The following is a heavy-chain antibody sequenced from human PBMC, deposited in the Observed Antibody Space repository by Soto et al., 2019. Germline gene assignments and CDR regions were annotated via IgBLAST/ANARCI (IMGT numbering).Heavy chain of an antibody. Sequence: PGGSLRLSCAASGFTFISYAMHWVRQAPGKGLEWVAVISYDGSNKYYADSVKGRFTISRDNSKSTLFLQMNSLRTEDTAVFYCARDRYGSGTPVGMDVWGRGTTVTVSS. CDR1: GFTFISYA. V-gene: IGHV3-30-3*01. CDR2: ISYDGSNK. CDR3: ARDRYGSGTPVGMDV. D-gene: IGHD3-10*01. J-gene: IGHJ6*02.